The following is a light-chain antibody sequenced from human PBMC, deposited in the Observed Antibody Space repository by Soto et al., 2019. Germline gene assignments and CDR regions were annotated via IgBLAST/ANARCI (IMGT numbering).Light chain of an antibody. Sequence: DIQMTQSPSTLSASVGDRVTITCRASQSISSWLAWYQQKPGKAPKLLIYDASRLESGVPSRFSCSGSGTEFTLSISRLQPDDFATYYCQQYNSYPGTFGQGTKVEIK. CDR3: QQYNSYPGT. J-gene: IGKJ1*01. CDR2: DAS. V-gene: IGKV1-5*01. CDR1: QSISSW.